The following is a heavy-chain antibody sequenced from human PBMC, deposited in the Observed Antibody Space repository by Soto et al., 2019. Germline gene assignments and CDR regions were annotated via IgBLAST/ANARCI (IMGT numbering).Heavy chain of an antibody. CDR2: INRGGDT. Sequence: SETLSLTCVVYCGSFSGYYWSWVRQPPGKGLEWIGEINRGGDTNYNPSLKSRVTLSVDPSKNQFSLELSSVTAADTAVYYCARGFGGTIFGVVTNFYYYAMDVWGQGTTVTVSS. V-gene: IGHV4-34*01. J-gene: IGHJ6*02. CDR1: CGSFSGYY. CDR3: ARGFGGTIFGVVTNFYYYAMDV. D-gene: IGHD3-3*01.